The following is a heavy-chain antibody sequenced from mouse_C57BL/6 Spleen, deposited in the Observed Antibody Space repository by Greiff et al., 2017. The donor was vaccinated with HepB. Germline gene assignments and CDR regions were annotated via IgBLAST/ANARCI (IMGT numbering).Heavy chain of an antibody. Sequence: VQVVESGAELVRPGASVTLSCKASGYTFTDYEMHWVKQTPVHGLEWIGAIDPETGGTAYNQKFKGKAILTADKSSSTAYMELRSLTSEDSAVYYCTGLGQRFAYWGQGTLVTVSA. V-gene: IGHV1-15*01. CDR3: TGLGQRFAY. D-gene: IGHD3-3*01. CDR1: GYTFTDYE. CDR2: IDPETGGT. J-gene: IGHJ3*01.